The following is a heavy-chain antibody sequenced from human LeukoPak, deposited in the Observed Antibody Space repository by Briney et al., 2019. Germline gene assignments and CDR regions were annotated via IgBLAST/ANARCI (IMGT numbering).Heavy chain of an antibody. CDR2: IYHSGST. CDR1: GGSISSGGYS. D-gene: IGHD3-22*01. V-gene: IGHV4-30-2*01. CDR3: ASLTDYDSSGYYYGGFDY. J-gene: IGHJ4*02. Sequence: SQTLSLTCAVSGGSISSGGYSWRWIRQPPGKGLEWIGYIYHSGSTYYNPSLKSRVTISVDRSKNQFSLKLSSVTAADTAVYYCASLTDYDSSGYYYGGFDYWGQGTLVTVSS.